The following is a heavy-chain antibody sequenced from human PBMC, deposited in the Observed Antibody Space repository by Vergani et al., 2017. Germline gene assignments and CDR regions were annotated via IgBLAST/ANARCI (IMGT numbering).Heavy chain of an antibody. CDR1: GFTFSSYG. J-gene: IGHJ6*02. D-gene: IGHD6-13*01. CDR3: AREGGGSSWKVYYYYGMDV. Sequence: QVQLVESGGGVVQPGRSLRLSCAASGFTFSSYGMHWVRQAPGKGLEWVAVIWYDGSNKYYADSVKGRFTISRENSKNTLYLQMNSLRAEDTAVYYCAREGGGSSWKVYYYYGMDVWGQGNTVTVAS. CDR2: IWYDGSNK. V-gene: IGHV3-33*01.